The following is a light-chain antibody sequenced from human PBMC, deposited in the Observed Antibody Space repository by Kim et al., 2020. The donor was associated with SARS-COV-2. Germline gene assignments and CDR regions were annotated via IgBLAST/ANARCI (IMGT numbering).Light chain of an antibody. CDR2: SNN. Sequence: ELTQPPSASGTPGQRVTISCSGSSSNIGSNTVNWYQQLPGTAPKLLIYSNNQRPSGVPDRFSGSKSGTSAPLAISGLQSEDEADYYCAAWDDSLNVLFGGGTKVTVL. V-gene: IGLV1-44*01. CDR3: AAWDDSLNVL. J-gene: IGLJ2*01. CDR1: SSNIGSNT.